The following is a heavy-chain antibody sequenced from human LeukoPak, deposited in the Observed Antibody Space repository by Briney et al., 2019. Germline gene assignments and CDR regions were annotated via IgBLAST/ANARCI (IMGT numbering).Heavy chain of an antibody. Sequence: GGSLRLSCAASGFTFSSNTMSWVRQAAGKGLEWVSGISGSGSSTYYADSVKGRFTISRDNSKNTLYLQMNSLRVADTAVHYCAKEVSGSYSPTDYWGQGTLVTVSS. D-gene: IGHD1-26*01. J-gene: IGHJ4*02. V-gene: IGHV3-23*01. CDR3: AKEVSGSYSPTDY. CDR1: GFTFSSNT. CDR2: ISGSGSST.